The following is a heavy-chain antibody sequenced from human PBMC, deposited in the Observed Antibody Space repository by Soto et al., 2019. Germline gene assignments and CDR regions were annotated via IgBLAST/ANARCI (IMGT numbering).Heavy chain of an antibody. Sequence: QLQLQGSGPGLVKPSETLSLTCTVSGGSVGSSIYYWGWIRQPPGKALEWIGSIYSNGTTFYNPFPESRVSISIDTSRNHFSLNLRSVTATDTAVYFCARRRKYCSSTSCDVDYWGQGNLVTVSS. CDR2: IYSNGTT. J-gene: IGHJ4*02. V-gene: IGHV4-39*02. D-gene: IGHD2-2*01. CDR3: ARRRKYCSSTSCDVDY. CDR1: GGSVGSSIYY.